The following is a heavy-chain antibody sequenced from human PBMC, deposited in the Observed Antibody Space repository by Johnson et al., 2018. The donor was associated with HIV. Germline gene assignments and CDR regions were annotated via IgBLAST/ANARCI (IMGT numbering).Heavy chain of an antibody. Sequence: EQLVESGGGVVRPGGSLRLSCAASGFTFDDYGMSWVRQAPGKGLEWVSGINWNGGSTGYADSVKGRFTISRDNAKKSLYLQMNSLGVEDTALYYCARTKGAYDAFDIWGQGTMVTVSS. CDR3: ARTKGAYDAFDI. J-gene: IGHJ3*02. CDR2: INWNGGST. D-gene: IGHD2-8*01. CDR1: GFTFDDYG. V-gene: IGHV3-20*04.